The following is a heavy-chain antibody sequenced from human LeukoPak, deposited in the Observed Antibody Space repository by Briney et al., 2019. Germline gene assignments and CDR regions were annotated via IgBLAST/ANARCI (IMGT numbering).Heavy chain of an antibody. Sequence: ASVKVSCKASGYTFTSYGISWVRQAPGQGLEWMGWISAYNGNTNYAQKLQGRVTMTTDTSTSTAYMELRSLRSDDTAVYYCARTHMVRGVTYEANWFDPWGQGTLVTVSS. CDR1: GYTFTSYG. J-gene: IGHJ5*02. D-gene: IGHD3-10*01. CDR3: ARTHMVRGVTYEANWFDP. V-gene: IGHV1-18*01. CDR2: ISAYNGNT.